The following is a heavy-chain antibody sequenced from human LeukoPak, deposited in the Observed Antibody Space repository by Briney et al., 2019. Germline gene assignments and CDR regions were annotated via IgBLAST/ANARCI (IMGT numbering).Heavy chain of an antibody. Sequence: ASVKVSCKASGYSFTGHYMHWVRQAPGQGLEWMGWINPKSGGTNYAQKFQGRVTMTRDTSISTAYMELSRLRSDDTAVYYCAREFKQWPGKTDYWGQGTLVTVSS. CDR3: AREFKQWPGKTDY. CDR2: INPKSGGT. J-gene: IGHJ4*02. CDR1: GYSFTGHY. V-gene: IGHV1-2*02. D-gene: IGHD6-19*01.